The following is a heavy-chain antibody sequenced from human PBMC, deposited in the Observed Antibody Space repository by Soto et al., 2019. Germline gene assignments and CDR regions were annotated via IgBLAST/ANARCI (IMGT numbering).Heavy chain of an antibody. J-gene: IGHJ6*02. D-gene: IGHD6-6*01. V-gene: IGHV1-18*01. CDR3: ARGGYSSSSVSYYYGMDV. Sequence: QVQLVQSGAEVKKPGASVKVSCKASGYTFTSYGISWVRQAPGQGLEWMGWISAYNGNTNYAQKLQGRVTMTTDTAPXTXSMELRSLRSDDTAGYYCARGGYSSSSVSYYYGMDVWGQGTTVTVSS. CDR1: GYTFTSYG. CDR2: ISAYNGNT.